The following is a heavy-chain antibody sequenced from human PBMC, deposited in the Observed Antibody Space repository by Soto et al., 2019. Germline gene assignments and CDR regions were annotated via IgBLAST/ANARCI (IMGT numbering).Heavy chain of an antibody. Sequence: GGSLRLSCAASGFTLSSYAMHWVRQAPGKGLEWVAVISYDGSNKYYADSVKGRSTISRDNSKNTLYLQMNSLRAEDAAVYYCARDGRQRSGWTNYYYYGMDVWGQGTTVTVSS. D-gene: IGHD6-19*01. CDR3: ARDGRQRSGWTNYYYYGMDV. CDR1: GFTLSSYA. CDR2: ISYDGSNK. J-gene: IGHJ6*02. V-gene: IGHV3-30-3*01.